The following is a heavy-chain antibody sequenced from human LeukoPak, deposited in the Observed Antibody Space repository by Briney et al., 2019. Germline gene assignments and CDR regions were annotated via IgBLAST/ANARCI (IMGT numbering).Heavy chain of an antibody. V-gene: IGHV5-10-1*01. J-gene: IGHJ4*02. Sequence: PGESLKISCKGSGYSFTNYGISWVRQMPGKGLEWMGRIDPSDSYSNYGPSFQGHVTISADRSISTAYLQWRSLKASDTAMYYCARQPDYYDKRDYWGQGTLVTVAS. CDR2: IDPSDSYS. CDR1: GYSFTNYG. CDR3: ARQPDYYDKRDY. D-gene: IGHD3-22*01.